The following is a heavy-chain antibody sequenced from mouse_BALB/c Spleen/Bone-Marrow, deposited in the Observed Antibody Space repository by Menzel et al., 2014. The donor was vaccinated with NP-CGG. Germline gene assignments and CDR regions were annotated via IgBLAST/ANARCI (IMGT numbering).Heavy chain of an antibody. D-gene: IGHD4-1*01. CDR1: GFSLXSYG. V-gene: IGHV2-9*02. J-gene: IGHJ4*01. CDR2: IWAGGNT. CDR3: ARALTGNYYAMDY. Sequence: QVQLKDSGPGLVALSQSLSITCTVSGFSLXSYGVHWVRQPPGKGLEWLGVIWAGGNTNYNSALMSRLSISKDNSKSQVFLKMNSLQTDDTAMYYCARALTGNYYAMDYWGQGTSVTVSS.